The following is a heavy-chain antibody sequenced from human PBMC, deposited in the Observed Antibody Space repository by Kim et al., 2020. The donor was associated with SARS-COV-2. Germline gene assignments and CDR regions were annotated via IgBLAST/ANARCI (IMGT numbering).Heavy chain of an antibody. Sequence: GGSLRLSWVASGFTFSNYDMIWVRQAPGKGLEWVSFISRGSGSTITYADSVKGRLTISRDNAKNSLFLQMDSLRAEDTAMYFCTRNGGGLGLWGQGTLVTVSS. CDR3: TRNGGGLGL. CDR1: GFTFSNYD. J-gene: IGHJ4*02. D-gene: IGHD3-16*01. V-gene: IGHV3-48*03. CDR2: ISRGSGSTI.